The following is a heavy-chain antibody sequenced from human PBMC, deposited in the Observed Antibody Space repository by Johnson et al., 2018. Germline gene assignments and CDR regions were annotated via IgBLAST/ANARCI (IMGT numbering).Heavy chain of an antibody. CDR3: AKAKYYDFWSGYYTGRLSYYYYYMDV. V-gene: IGHV3-7*01. Sequence: VQLVESGGGLVQPGGSLRLSCAASGFTFSSYWMSWVRQAPGKGLEWVANIKQDGSEKYYVDSVKGRFTISRDNAKNSLYLQMNSLRAEDTAVYYCAKAKYYDFWSGYYTGRLSYYYYYMDVWGKGTTVTVSS. CDR1: GFTFSSYW. D-gene: IGHD3-3*01. J-gene: IGHJ6*03. CDR2: IKQDGSEK.